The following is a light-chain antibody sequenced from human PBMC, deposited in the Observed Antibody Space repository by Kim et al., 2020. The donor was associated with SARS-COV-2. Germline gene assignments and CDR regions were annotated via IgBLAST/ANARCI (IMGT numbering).Light chain of an antibody. CDR1: QTILYSYNNKDC. J-gene: IGKJ4*01. Sequence: DIVMTQSPDSLAVSLGERATINCKSSQTILYSYNNKDCLAWYQQKPGQPPKLLIYWASTRESGVPDRFSGSGSGTDFTLTISSLQAEDVAVYYCQQYYRIPLIFGGGTKVDIK. V-gene: IGKV4-1*01. CDR2: WAS. CDR3: QQYYRIPLI.